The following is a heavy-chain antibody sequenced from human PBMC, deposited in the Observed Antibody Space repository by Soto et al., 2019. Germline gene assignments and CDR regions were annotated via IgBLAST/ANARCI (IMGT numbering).Heavy chain of an antibody. D-gene: IGHD3-16*01. Sequence: GGSLRLSCAASGFTFSSYSMNWVRQAPGKGLEWVSSISSSSSYIYYADSVKGRFTISRDNAKNSLYLQMNSLRAEDTAVYYCARDSERPFWVNGMDVWGQGTTVTVS. CDR1: GFTFSSYS. CDR2: ISSSSSYI. J-gene: IGHJ6*02. CDR3: ARDSERPFWVNGMDV. V-gene: IGHV3-21*01.